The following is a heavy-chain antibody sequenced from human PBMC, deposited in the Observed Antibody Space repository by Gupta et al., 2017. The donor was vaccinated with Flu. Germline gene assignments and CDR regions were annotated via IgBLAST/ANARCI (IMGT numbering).Heavy chain of an antibody. J-gene: IGHJ4*02. CDR1: GFTFSSYS. V-gene: IGHV3-48*02. D-gene: IGHD6-6*01. CDR3: AREDGSSSGGYFDY. CDR2: ISSSSSTI. Sequence: EVQLVESGGGLVQPGGSLRLSCAASGFTFSSYSMNWVRQAPGKGLEWVSYISSSSSTIYYADSVKGRFTISRDNAKNPLYLQMNSLRDEDTAVYYCAREDGSSSGGYFDYWGQGTLVTVSS.